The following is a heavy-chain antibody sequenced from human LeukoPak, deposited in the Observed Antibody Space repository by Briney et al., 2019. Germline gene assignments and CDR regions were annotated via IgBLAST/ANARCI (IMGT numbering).Heavy chain of an antibody. D-gene: IGHD3-10*01. V-gene: IGHV5-51*01. CDR2: IYPGDSDT. Sequence: GESLKISCKGSGYTFTRNWIGWVRQMPGKGLEWIGIIYPGDSDTRYSPSFQGQVTISADKSITTAYLQWSSLKASDTAMYYCARLSSSDAFDIWGQGTMVTVSS. CDR3: ARLSSSDAFDI. J-gene: IGHJ3*02. CDR1: GYTFTRNW.